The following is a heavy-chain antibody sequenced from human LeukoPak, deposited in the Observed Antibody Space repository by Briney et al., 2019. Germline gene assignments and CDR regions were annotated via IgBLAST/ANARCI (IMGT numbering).Heavy chain of an antibody. CDR1: ALTFRSYA. Sequence: GGSLRLSCAASALTFRSYAMNWVRQAPGKGLEWVSATSGTGDSTHYADSVKGRFTISRDNSKNTLYLQMNSLRAEDTAFYYCAKDIGWFDPWGQGTLVTVSS. V-gene: IGHV3-23*01. CDR3: AKDIGWFDP. CDR2: TSGTGDST. J-gene: IGHJ5*02.